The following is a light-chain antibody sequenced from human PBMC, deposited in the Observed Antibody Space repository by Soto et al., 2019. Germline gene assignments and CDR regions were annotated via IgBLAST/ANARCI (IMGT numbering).Light chain of an antibody. J-gene: IGLJ1*01. Sequence: QSVLTQPASVSGSPGQSITITCTGTSSDVGGYNYVSWYQQHPGKAPKLMIYDVSNRPSGVSYRFSGSKSGNTASQTISGLQAEDEADYYCSSYTSSSTLYVFGTGTKVTVL. CDR2: DVS. V-gene: IGLV2-14*03. CDR3: SSYTSSSTLYV. CDR1: SSDVGGYNY.